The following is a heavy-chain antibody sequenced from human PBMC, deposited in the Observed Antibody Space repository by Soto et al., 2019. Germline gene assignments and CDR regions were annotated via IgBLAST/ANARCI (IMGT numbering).Heavy chain of an antibody. Sequence: PSETLSLTCTVSAGSINSNNHYWGWIRQPPGKGLEWIGNVHSTGGTHYNPSLKSRVTLSVDTSRNQFSLNLSSVTAADTAVYYCVRRGTYYFDSSGYYYPFDFWGQGTLVTVSS. CDR2: VHSTGGT. V-gene: IGHV4-39*01. CDR1: AGSINSNNHY. J-gene: IGHJ4*02. D-gene: IGHD3-22*01. CDR3: VRRGTYYFDSSGYYYPFDF.